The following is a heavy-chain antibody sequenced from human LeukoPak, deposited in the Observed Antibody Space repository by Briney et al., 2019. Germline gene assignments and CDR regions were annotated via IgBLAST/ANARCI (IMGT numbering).Heavy chain of an antibody. J-gene: IGHJ4*02. CDR1: GGSISSYY. V-gene: IGHV4-59*01. CDR2: IYYSGST. CDR3: ARAHSSGYYVD. Sequence: SETLSLTCTVSGGSISSYYWSWIRQPPGKGLEWIGYIYYSGSTNYNPSLKSRVTISVDPSKNQFSLKLSSVTAADTAVYYCARAHSSGYYVDWGQGTLVTVSS. D-gene: IGHD3-22*01.